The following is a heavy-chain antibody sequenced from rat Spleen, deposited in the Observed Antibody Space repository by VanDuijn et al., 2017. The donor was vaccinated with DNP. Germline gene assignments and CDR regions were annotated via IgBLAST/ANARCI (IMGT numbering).Heavy chain of an antibody. Sequence: EVQLQESGPGLVKPSQSLSLTCSVTAYSITSHYWGWIRRFPGDKMEWIGYINHSGSTGYNPSLKSRISITRDTSKNQFFLHLSSVTTEDTATYFCARGNDGYYPYWYFDFWGPGTMVTVSS. V-gene: IGHV3-1*01. J-gene: IGHJ1*01. D-gene: IGHD1-12*03. CDR3: ARGNDGYYPYWYFDF. CDR1: AYSITSHY. CDR2: INHSGST.